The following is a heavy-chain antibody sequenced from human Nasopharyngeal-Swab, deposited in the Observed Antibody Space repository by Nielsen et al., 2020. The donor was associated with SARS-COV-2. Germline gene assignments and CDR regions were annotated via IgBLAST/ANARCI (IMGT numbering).Heavy chain of an antibody. CDR3: ATIAAAQFNYYGMDV. D-gene: IGHD6-13*01. CDR1: GFTFDDYA. J-gene: IGHJ6*02. Sequence: SLRLSCAASGFTFDDYAMHWVRQAPGKGLEGVSGISWNSGSIGYADSVKGRFTISSDNAKNSLYLQMNSLRAEDTALYYCATIAAAQFNYYGMDVWGQGTTVTVSS. CDR2: ISWNSGSI. V-gene: IGHV3-9*01.